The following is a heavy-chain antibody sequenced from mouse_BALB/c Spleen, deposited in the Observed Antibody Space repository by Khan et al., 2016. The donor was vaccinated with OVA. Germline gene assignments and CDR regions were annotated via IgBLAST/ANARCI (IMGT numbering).Heavy chain of an antibody. D-gene: IGHD2-3*01. CDR2: ISYSGST. V-gene: IGHV3-2*02. Sequence: EVQLQESGPGLVKPSQSLSLTCTVTGYSITSDYAWNWIRQFPGNKLEWMGYISYSGSTNYNPALKSRISITRDTSKKQFFLQLNSVTTEDTATYYCARDGSRYNYAMDYWGQGTSVTVSS. CDR1: GYSITSDYA. J-gene: IGHJ4*01. CDR3: ARDGSRYNYAMDY.